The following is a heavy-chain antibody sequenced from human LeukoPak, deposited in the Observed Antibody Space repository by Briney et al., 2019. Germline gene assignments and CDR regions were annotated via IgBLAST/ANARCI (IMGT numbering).Heavy chain of an antibody. D-gene: IGHD2-15*01. J-gene: IGHJ4*02. CDR3: ARGGGWPRILYSD. CDR2: INHSGST. Sequence: SETLSLTCAGYGGSFSGYYWSWIRQPPGKGLEWIGEINHSGSTNYNPSLKSRVTISVDTSKNQFSLKLSSVTAADTAVYYCARGGGWPRILYSDWGQGTLVTVSS. CDR1: GGSFSGYY. V-gene: IGHV4-34*01.